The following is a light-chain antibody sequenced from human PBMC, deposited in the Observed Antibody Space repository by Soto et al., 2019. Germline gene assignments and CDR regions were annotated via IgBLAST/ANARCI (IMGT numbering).Light chain of an antibody. CDR2: AAS. V-gene: IGKV1-39*01. J-gene: IGKJ5*01. CDR1: QSISNY. Sequence: DLHMTKSPSFLSASLAERFTIDCRASQSISNYLNWYQQRPGKAPKLLIYAASSLQSGVPSRFSGSGSGTDFTLTISSLQPEDFVTYYCQQTYSTPITFGQGTRLEIK. CDR3: QQTYSTPIT.